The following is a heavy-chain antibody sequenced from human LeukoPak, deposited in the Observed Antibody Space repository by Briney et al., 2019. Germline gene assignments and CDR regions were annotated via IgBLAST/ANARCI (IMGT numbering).Heavy chain of an antibody. D-gene: IGHD3-10*01. Sequence: PGGSLRLSCAASGFTVSSNYMSWVRQPPGKGREWVSGIYSGGTTFYADSVKGRFTISRDNSKNTLYLQMNSLRADDTAVYYCAKLKGWYGEGYFDYWGQGTVVTVSS. CDR1: GFTVSSNY. V-gene: IGHV3-53*01. J-gene: IGHJ4*02. CDR2: IYSGGTT. CDR3: AKLKGWYGEGYFDY.